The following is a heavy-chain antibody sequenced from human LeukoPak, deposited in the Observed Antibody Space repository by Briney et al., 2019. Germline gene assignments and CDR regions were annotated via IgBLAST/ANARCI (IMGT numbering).Heavy chain of an antibody. J-gene: IGHJ5*02. D-gene: IGHD3-10*01. CDR2: ISGSGGST. CDR1: GFTFSSYG. V-gene: IGHV3-23*01. CDR3: AKDRDYYGSGSYGA. Sequence: GGTLRLSCAASGFTFSSYGMSWVRQAPGKGLEWVSAISGSGGSTYYADSVKGRFTISRDNSKNTLYLQMNSLRAEDTAVYYCAKDRDYYGSGSYGAWGQGTLVTVSS.